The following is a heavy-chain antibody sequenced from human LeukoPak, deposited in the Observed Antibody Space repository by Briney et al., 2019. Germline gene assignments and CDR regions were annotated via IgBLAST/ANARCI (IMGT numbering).Heavy chain of an antibody. CDR1: GGSISSYY. Sequence: SETLSLTCTVSGGSISSYYWSWIRQPPGKGLEWIGYIYYNGSTNYNPSLKSRVTISVDTSKNQFSLKLSSVTAADTAVYYCARGRIAAAGENWFDPWGQGTLVTVSS. CDR2: IYYNGST. D-gene: IGHD6-13*01. J-gene: IGHJ5*02. CDR3: ARGRIAAAGENWFDP. V-gene: IGHV4-59*01.